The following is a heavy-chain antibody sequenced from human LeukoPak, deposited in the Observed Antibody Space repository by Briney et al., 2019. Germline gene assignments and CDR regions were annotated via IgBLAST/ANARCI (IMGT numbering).Heavy chain of an antibody. CDR3: VRSYDSRGYFFYFEF. V-gene: IGHV3-48*03. D-gene: IGHD3-22*01. J-gene: IGHJ4*02. CDR2: ISVSGYTT. Sequence: QTGGSLRLSCAASGFTFRNYEMNWVCQAPGKGLEWVSYISVSGYTTYYADSVKGRFTISRDNAKNSLDLQMNSLRAEDTALYYCVRSYDSRGYFFYFEFWGQGTLVTVSS. CDR1: GFTFRNYE.